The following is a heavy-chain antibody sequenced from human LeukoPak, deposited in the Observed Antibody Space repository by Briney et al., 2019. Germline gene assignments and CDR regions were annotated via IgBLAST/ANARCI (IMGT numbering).Heavy chain of an antibody. J-gene: IGHJ4*02. V-gene: IGHV5-51*01. Sequence: GESLQSSCQAFGFWFSNYWIGWVRPVPGKGLEWMGIIFPGDCDTRYSPSLQGQGHISANKSNATAHLQCNSVKASDTGIYYCARSESGRFGRGFDYWGEGTAVSVSS. CDR2: IFPGDCDT. CDR1: GFWFSNYW. CDR3: ARSESGRFGRGFDY. D-gene: IGHD1-26*01.